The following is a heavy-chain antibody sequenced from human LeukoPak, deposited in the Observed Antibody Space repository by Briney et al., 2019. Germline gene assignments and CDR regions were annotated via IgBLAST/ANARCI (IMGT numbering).Heavy chain of an antibody. D-gene: IGHD5-12*01. CDR2: MSFDGSQ. CDR3: AREGHTSGFCGAFDI. J-gene: IGHJ3*02. V-gene: IGHV3-30*03. CDR1: GRPFSSSI. Sequence: GGSLRLSCALSGRPFSSSIMHWVRQAPGKGLEWVAGMSFDGSQYYVDSVKGRFTISRDNSGSTVFLHMTSLRPEDTAVYFCAREGHTSGFCGAFDIWGQGTTVTISS.